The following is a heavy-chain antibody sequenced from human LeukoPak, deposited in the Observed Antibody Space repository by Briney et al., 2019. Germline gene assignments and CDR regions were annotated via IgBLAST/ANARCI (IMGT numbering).Heavy chain of an antibody. CDR1: GVSISSGGYY. D-gene: IGHD1-14*01. J-gene: IGHJ4*02. Sequence: SETLSLTCTVSGVSISSGGYYWSWIRQHPGKGLEWIGYIYYSGSTYYNPSLKSRVTISVDTSKNQFSLKLSSVTAADTAVYYCARVRNRIVEVDYWGQGTLVTVSS. V-gene: IGHV4-31*03. CDR2: IYYSGST. CDR3: ARVRNRIVEVDY.